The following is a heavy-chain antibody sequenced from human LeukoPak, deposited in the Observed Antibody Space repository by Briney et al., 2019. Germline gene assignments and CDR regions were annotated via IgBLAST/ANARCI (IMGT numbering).Heavy chain of an antibody. Sequence: ASVKVSCKAFGYDFTRNGISWVRQAPGQGLDWMGWISVYTGNTNYAQKFQGRVTLTTDTPTTTAYMELRGLRSDDTAAYFCARAYDSSGHGAFDIWGQGTMVTVSS. D-gene: IGHD3-22*01. V-gene: IGHV1-18*01. CDR2: ISVYTGNT. J-gene: IGHJ3*02. CDR3: ARAYDSSGHGAFDI. CDR1: GYDFTRNG.